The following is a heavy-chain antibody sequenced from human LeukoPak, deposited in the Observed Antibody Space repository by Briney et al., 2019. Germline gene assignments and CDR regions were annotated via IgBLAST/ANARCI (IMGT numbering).Heavy chain of an antibody. J-gene: IGHJ4*02. Sequence: GGSLRLSCAASGFTFSSYWMSWVRQAPGKGLEWVANIKQDGSEKYYVDSVKGRFTISRDNAKNSLYLQMNGLRAEDTAVYYCASGYSYGADYFDYWGQGTLVTVSS. CDR2: IKQDGSEK. V-gene: IGHV3-7*01. D-gene: IGHD5-18*01. CDR3: ASGYSYGADYFDY. CDR1: GFTFSSYW.